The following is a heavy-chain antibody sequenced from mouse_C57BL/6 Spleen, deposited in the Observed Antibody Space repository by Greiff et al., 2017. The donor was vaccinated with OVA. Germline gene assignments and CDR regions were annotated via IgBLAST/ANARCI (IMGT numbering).Heavy chain of an antibody. CDR1: GFTFSDYG. Sequence: EVQLVESGGGLVKPGGSLKLSCAASGFTFSDYGMHWVRQAPEKGLEWVAYISSGSSTNYYADTVKGRFTISRDNAKNTLFLQMTRLRSEDTAMYYCARRDWDDYAMDYWGQGTSVTVSS. CDR2: ISSGSSTN. V-gene: IGHV5-17*01. CDR3: ARRDWDDYAMDY. J-gene: IGHJ4*01. D-gene: IGHD4-1*01.